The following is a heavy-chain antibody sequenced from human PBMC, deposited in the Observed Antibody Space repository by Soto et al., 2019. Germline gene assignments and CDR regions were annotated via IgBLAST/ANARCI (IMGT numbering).Heavy chain of an antibody. CDR3: AREDYGDYYGY. Sequence: GGSLRLSCAASGFTVSNNYMNWVRQAPGKGLEWVSFLDSGGSTYYSDSAKGRFTISRDNSKNTLYLQMNSLRAEDTAVYYCAREDYGDYYGYWGQGTLVTVSS. D-gene: IGHD4-17*01. J-gene: IGHJ4*02. V-gene: IGHV3-66*01. CDR1: GFTVSNNY. CDR2: LDSGGST.